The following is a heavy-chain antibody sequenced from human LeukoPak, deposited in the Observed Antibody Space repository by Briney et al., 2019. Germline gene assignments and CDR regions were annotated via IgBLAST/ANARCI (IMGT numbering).Heavy chain of an antibody. J-gene: IGHJ5*02. V-gene: IGHV1-18*01. D-gene: IGHD3-10*01. CDR2: FSAYNGNT. Sequence: ASVKVSCKASGYTFTSYGISWVRQAPGQGLEWMGWFSAYNGNTNYAQKLQGRVTMTTDTSTSTAYMELRRLRYDDTAVYYCARDATYGVGKFDPWGQGTLVTVSS. CDR3: ARDATYGVGKFDP. CDR1: GYTFTSYG.